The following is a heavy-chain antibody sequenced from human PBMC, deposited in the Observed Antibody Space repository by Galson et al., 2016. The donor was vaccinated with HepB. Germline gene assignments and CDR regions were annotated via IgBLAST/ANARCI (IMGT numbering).Heavy chain of an antibody. D-gene: IGHD2-15*01. CDR1: GLTCSRCD. Sequence: SLRLSCAASGLTCSRCDMHWVRQATGKGLEWVSAIGTAGDTYYPCAVRGRFTIARENSKNSLYLQINSLTAGDTAVYYCARGKFDCSGGTCHYYGMDVWGKGTTVTVSS. CDR3: ARGKFDCSGGTCHYYGMDV. V-gene: IGHV3-13*01. CDR2: IGTAGDT. J-gene: IGHJ6*04.